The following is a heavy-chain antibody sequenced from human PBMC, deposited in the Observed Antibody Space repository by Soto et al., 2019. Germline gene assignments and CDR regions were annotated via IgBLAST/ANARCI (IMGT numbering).Heavy chain of an antibody. CDR3: AKALGYFDWLLSYAAFDI. V-gene: IGHV3-23*01. D-gene: IGHD3-9*01. Sequence: GGSLRLSCAASGFTFSSYAMSWVRQAPGKGLEWVSAISGSGGSTYYADSVKGRFTISRDNSKNTLYLQMNSLRAEDTAVYYCAKALGYFDWLLSYAAFDIWGQGTMVTVSS. J-gene: IGHJ3*02. CDR1: GFTFSSYA. CDR2: ISGSGGST.